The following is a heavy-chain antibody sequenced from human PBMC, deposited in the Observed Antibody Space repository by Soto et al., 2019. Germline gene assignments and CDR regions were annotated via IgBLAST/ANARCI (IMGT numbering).Heavy chain of an antibody. Sequence: QVQLQQWGAGLLKPSETLSLTCAVYGGSFSGYYWSWIRQPPGKGLEWIGEINHSGSTNYNPSLKSRVTISVDTSKNQFSLKLSSVTAADTAVYYCARVVRYFDWLLRTYYFDYWGQGTLVTVSS. D-gene: IGHD3-9*01. J-gene: IGHJ4*02. CDR1: GGSFSGYY. CDR3: ARVVRYFDWLLRTYYFDY. V-gene: IGHV4-34*01. CDR2: INHSGST.